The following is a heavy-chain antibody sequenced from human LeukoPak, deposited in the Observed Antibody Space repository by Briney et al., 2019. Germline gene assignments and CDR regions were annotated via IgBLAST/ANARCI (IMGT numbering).Heavy chain of an antibody. D-gene: IGHD5-18*01. CDR3: ASPSYSYGAFDI. CDR1: GFTFSSYS. CDR2: ISSSSSTI. J-gene: IGHJ3*02. Sequence: GGSLRLSCAASGFTFSSYSMNWDRQAPGKGLEWVSYISSSSSTIYYADSVKGRFTISRDNAKNSLYLQMNSLRAEDTAVYYCASPSYSYGAFDIWGQGTMVTVSS. V-gene: IGHV3-48*04.